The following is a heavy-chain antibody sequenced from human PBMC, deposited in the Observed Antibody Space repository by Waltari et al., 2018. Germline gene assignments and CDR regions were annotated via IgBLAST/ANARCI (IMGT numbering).Heavy chain of an antibody. J-gene: IGHJ5*02. CDR3: ARTFMVRTIRSRGWFDP. Sequence: QLQLQESGPRLVKPSETLSLTCSVSGDSITSSNYYWAWIRQPPGKGLEWIGSVYYTGSTYYKASLKSRVTISVYTSKNYVSLSLTHVTATDTAIYFCARTFMVRTIRSRGWFDPWGQGTLVTVSS. D-gene: IGHD3-10*01. CDR1: GDSITSSNYY. V-gene: IGHV4-39*02. CDR2: VYYTGST.